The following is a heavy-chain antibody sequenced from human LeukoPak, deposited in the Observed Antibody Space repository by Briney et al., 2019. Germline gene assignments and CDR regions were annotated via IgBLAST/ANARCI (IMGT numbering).Heavy chain of an antibody. J-gene: IGHJ4*02. CDR1: GYTFTSYY. V-gene: IGHV1-46*01. D-gene: IGHD2-21*02. CDR3: ARGGTTKRRTAPFDY. Sequence: ASVKVSCKASGYTFTSYYMHWVRQAPGQGLEWMGIINPSGGSTSYAQKFQGRVTMTRDTSTSTVYMELSSLRSEDTAVYYCARGGTTKRRTAPFDYWGQGTLVTVSP. CDR2: INPSGGST.